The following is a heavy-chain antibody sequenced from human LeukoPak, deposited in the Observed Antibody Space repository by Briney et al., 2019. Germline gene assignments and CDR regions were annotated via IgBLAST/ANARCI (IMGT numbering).Heavy chain of an antibody. CDR3: ARGGWGVVVPAARKYPYGMDV. V-gene: IGHV5-51*01. D-gene: IGHD2-2*01. J-gene: IGHJ6*02. CDR1: GYSFTSYW. Sequence: GESLKISCKGSGYSFTSYWIGWVRQMPGKGLEWMGIIYPGDSDTRYSPSFQGQVTISADKSISTAYLQWSSLKASDTAMYYCARGGWGVVVPAARKYPYGMDVWGQGTTVTVSS. CDR2: IYPGDSDT.